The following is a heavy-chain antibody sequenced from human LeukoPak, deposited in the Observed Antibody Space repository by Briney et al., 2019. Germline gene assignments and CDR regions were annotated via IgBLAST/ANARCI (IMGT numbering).Heavy chain of an antibody. J-gene: IGHJ4*02. Sequence: PGGSLRLSCAASGFTFSSYAMSWVRQAPGKGLEWVSAISGSGGSTYYADSVKGRFTISRDNSKDTLYLQMNSLRAEDTAVYYCAKDSGYDYFAIRGLHDYWGQGTLVTVSS. V-gene: IGHV3-23*01. CDR2: ISGSGGST. CDR3: AKDSGYDYFAIRGLHDY. CDR1: GFTFSSYA. D-gene: IGHD5-12*01.